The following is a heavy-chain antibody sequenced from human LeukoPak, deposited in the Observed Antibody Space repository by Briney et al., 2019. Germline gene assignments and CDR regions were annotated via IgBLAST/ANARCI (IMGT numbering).Heavy chain of an antibody. Sequence: SETLSLTCTVSGGSISSYYWSWTRQPPGKGLEWIGYIYYSGSTNYNPSLKSRVTISVDTSKNQFSLKLSSVTAADTAVYYCARSRLLKPAANWFDPWGQGTLVTVSS. CDR3: ARSRLLKPAANWFDP. V-gene: IGHV4-59*01. CDR2: IYYSGST. CDR1: GGSISSYY. J-gene: IGHJ5*02. D-gene: IGHD2-2*01.